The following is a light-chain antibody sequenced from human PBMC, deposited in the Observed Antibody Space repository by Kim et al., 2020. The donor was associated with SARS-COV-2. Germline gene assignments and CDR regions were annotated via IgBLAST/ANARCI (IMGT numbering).Light chain of an antibody. V-gene: IGKV3-15*01. J-gene: IGKJ2*01. Sequence: EIVMTQSPATLSVSPGERATLSCRASQSVGTNLAWYQQKPGQAPTLLIYAAFTRATGFPARFSGGGSGTEFTLTISSLQSEDFAVYFCQQYNNWPYTFGQGTKLEI. CDR2: AAF. CDR3: QQYNNWPYT. CDR1: QSVGTN.